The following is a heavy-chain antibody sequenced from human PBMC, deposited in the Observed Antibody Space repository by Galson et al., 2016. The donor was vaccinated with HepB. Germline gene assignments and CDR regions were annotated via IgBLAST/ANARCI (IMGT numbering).Heavy chain of an antibody. J-gene: IGHJ4*02. CDR2: ISSSSFTI. Sequence: SLRLSCAASGFDFSISSMNWVRQTPGMGLEWASYISSSSFTISYADSVKGRFTISRDNANDSQYLQMNSLRDEDTGVYYCAKSKYNWNDLYCDYWGQGILVTVSS. CDR3: AKSKYNWNDLYCDY. D-gene: IGHD1-20*01. V-gene: IGHV3-48*02. CDR1: GFDFSISS.